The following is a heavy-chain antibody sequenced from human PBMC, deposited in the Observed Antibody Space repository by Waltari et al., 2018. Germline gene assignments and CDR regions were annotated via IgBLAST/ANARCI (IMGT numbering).Heavy chain of an antibody. CDR3: ARYDSSGYKGYLDN. Sequence: QVQLQESGPGLVKPSQTLSLTCTVSGGSISSGGYYWSWIRQLPGTGLEWIGYIYYSGRTYYNPSLKSLVTISVDTSKNQFSLKLSSVTAADTAVYYCARYDSSGYKGYLDNWGQGTLVTVSS. J-gene: IGHJ4*02. D-gene: IGHD3-22*01. CDR2: IYYSGRT. V-gene: IGHV4-31*01. CDR1: GGSISSGGYY.